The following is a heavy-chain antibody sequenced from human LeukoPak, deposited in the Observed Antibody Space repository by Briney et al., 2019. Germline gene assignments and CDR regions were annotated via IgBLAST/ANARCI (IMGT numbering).Heavy chain of an antibody. CDR3: AREGGPYRPLDY. Sequence: SSETLSLTCTVSGGSISGYYWSWIRQPPGKGLEWIGEVNLQGSTNYNPSPMGRVAISVEMSENHISLQLTSVTAADTAVYYCAREGGPYRPLDYSGQGTLVTVSS. CDR1: GGSISGYY. V-gene: IGHV4-34*01. J-gene: IGHJ4*02. CDR2: VNLQGST.